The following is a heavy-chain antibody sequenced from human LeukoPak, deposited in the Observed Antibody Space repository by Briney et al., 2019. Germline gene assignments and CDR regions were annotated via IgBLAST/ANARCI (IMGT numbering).Heavy chain of an antibody. CDR3: ARQAVDYYYDMDV. D-gene: IGHD6-25*01. CDR2: IDPSDSYT. V-gene: IGHV5-10-1*01. CDR1: GYSFTTYW. J-gene: IGHJ6*02. Sequence: GESLKISCKGSGYSFTTYWISWVRQMPGKGLEWMGRIDPSDSYTNYSPSFQGHVTMSADRSISTAYLQWSSLKASDTALYYCARQAVDYYYDMDVWGQGTTVTVSS.